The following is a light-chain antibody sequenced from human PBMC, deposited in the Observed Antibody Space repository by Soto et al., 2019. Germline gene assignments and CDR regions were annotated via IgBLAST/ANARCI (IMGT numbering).Light chain of an antibody. V-gene: IGKV3-15*01. Sequence: EIVMTQSPATLSVSPGERATLSCRASESVSSNLAWYQQKRGQAPRLLIYGASTRATGIPARLSGSGSGTEFTLSIGSLESEDSAVYYCQQYNKWPLTFGGGTKVEIK. CDR3: QQYNKWPLT. CDR2: GAS. CDR1: ESVSSN. J-gene: IGKJ4*01.